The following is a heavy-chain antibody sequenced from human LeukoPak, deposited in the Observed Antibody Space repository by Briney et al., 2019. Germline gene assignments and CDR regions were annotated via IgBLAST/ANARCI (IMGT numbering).Heavy chain of an antibody. CDR1: GYTFTDYY. Sequence: ASVKVSCKASGYTFTDYYIHWVRQAPGQGLEWMGWINPNSGRTNYAQKFQGRVTMTGDTSISTAYMELSRLRSDDTAVYYCARALVAATGFWGQGTLVTVSS. CDR2: INPNSGRT. D-gene: IGHD2-15*01. CDR3: ARALVAATGF. J-gene: IGHJ4*02. V-gene: IGHV1-2*02.